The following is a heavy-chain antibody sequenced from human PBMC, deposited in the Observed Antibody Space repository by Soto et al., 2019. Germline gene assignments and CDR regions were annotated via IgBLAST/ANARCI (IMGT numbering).Heavy chain of an antibody. Sequence: EVQLVESGGGLVQPGWSLRLSCAASGFTFSSYSINWVRQAPGKGLEWVSYISTSGSTIYYADSVKGRFSISRDNARNSVYLQVNSLRAEDTAVYYCAREGGMDVWGQGTTVTVSS. V-gene: IGHV3-48*01. CDR2: ISTSGSTI. J-gene: IGHJ6*02. CDR3: AREGGMDV. CDR1: GFTFSSYS.